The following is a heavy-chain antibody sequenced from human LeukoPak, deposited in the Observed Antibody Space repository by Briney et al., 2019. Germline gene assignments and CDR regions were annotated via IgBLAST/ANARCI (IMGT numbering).Heavy chain of an antibody. CDR2: IGTDGLET. Sequence: GGSLRLSCEASGFAFNNYWMHWVRQAPGKGLVWVSRIGTDGLETSYADSVKGRFTISRDNSKNTLYLQMNSLRAEDTAVYYCAKSARSITMIVVAASLGMDVWGQGTTVTVSS. CDR3: AKSARSITMIVVAASLGMDV. J-gene: IGHJ6*02. V-gene: IGHV3-74*01. D-gene: IGHD3-22*01. CDR1: GFAFNNYW.